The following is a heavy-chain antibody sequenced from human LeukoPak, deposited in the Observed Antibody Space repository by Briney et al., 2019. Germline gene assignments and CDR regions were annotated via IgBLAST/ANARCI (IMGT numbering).Heavy chain of an antibody. J-gene: IGHJ5*02. CDR2: INPNSGGT. V-gene: IGHV1-2*02. CDR3: ARGGYYGSGEEGSWFDP. CDR1: GYTFTGYY. Sequence: ASVKVSCKASGYTFTGYYMHWVRQAPGQGLEWMGWINPNSGGTNYAQKFQGRVTMTRDTSISTAYMGLSRLRSDDTAVYYCARGGYYGSGEEGSWFDPWGQGTLVTVSS. D-gene: IGHD3-10*01.